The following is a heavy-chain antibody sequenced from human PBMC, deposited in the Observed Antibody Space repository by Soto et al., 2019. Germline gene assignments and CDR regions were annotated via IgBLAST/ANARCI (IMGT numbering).Heavy chain of an antibody. CDR1: GYTFTSYY. Sequence: ASVKVSCKASGYTFTSYYMHWVRQAPGQGLEWMGIINPSGGSTSYAQKFQGRVTMTRDTSTSTVYMELSSLRSEDTAVYYCAIAHQPYYDFWSGYYGNPYYYMDFWGKGTTVTVSS. J-gene: IGHJ6*03. CDR2: INPSGGST. CDR3: AIAHQPYYDFWSGYYGNPYYYMDF. D-gene: IGHD3-3*01. V-gene: IGHV1-46*03.